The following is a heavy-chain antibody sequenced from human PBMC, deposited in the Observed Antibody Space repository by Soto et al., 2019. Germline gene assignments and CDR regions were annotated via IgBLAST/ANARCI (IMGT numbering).Heavy chain of an antibody. Sequence: QLQLQESGPGLVKPSETLSLTCTVSGGSISSGDYYWAWVRQPPGKGLEWIGSIYKSGTTYENPSLQSRVTMSVDTSKNQFTLKVTSVTAADTAVYYCARKHGNYDNWFDPWGQGTLVTVSS. D-gene: IGHD3-22*01. CDR3: ARKHGNYDNWFDP. J-gene: IGHJ5*02. CDR2: IYKSGTT. CDR1: GGSISSGDYY. V-gene: IGHV4-39*01.